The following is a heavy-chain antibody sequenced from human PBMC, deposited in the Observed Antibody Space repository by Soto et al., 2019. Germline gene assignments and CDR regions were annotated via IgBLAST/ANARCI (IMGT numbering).Heavy chain of an antibody. Sequence: QVQLQESGPGLVRPSETLSLTCTVSGGSVSSGSYFWSWIRQPPGKGLEWIGYFYYSGTTKYNPSRKSRVTILEDPSKTQFSLKLNSVTAADTAVYYCAREGRMATFDYWGQGALVTVSS. V-gene: IGHV4-61*01. CDR2: FYYSGTT. CDR1: GGSVSSGSYF. D-gene: IGHD5-12*01. CDR3: AREGRMATFDY. J-gene: IGHJ4*02.